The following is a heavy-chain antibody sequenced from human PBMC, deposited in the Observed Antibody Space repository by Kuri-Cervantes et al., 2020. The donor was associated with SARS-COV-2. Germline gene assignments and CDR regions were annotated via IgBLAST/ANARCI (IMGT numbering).Heavy chain of an antibody. J-gene: IGHJ3*02. Sequence: ASVKVSCKASGYTFTGYYMHWVRQAPGQGLEWMGWISPNSGGTNYAQKFQGRVTMTRDTSISTAYMELRSLRSDDTAVYYCAREGGGDPLVLGFGVVIHDAFDIWGQGTMVTVSS. CDR3: AREGGGDPLVLGFGVVIHDAFDI. V-gene: IGHV1-2*02. CDR2: ISPNSGGT. CDR1: GYTFTGYY. D-gene: IGHD3-3*01.